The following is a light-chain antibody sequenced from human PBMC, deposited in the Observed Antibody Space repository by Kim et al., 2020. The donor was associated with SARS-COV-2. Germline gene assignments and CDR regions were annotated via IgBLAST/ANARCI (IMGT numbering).Light chain of an antibody. Sequence: SVKPTCTLSSGHSSHAIAWHQQQPEKGPRYLMKLNSDGSHSKGDGIPDRFSGSSSGAERYLTISSLQSEDEADYYCQTWGTGIWVFGGGTKLTVL. J-gene: IGLJ3*02. CDR3: QTWGTGIWV. V-gene: IGLV4-69*01. CDR2: LNSDGSH. CDR1: SGHSSHA.